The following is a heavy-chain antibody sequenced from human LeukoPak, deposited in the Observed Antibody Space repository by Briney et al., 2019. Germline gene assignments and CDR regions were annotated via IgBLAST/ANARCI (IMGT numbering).Heavy chain of an antibody. J-gene: IGHJ5*02. V-gene: IGHV5-51*01. D-gene: IGHD6-19*01. CDR3: ARQRYSSGWYDFDP. CDR1: GYSFTSYW. Sequence: GESLKISCKGSGYSFTSYWIGWVRQMPGKGLEWMGIIYPGDSDTTYSPSFQGQVTISADKSISTAYLHWNSLKASDTAVYYCARQRYSSGWYDFDPWGQGTLVTVSS. CDR2: IYPGDSDT.